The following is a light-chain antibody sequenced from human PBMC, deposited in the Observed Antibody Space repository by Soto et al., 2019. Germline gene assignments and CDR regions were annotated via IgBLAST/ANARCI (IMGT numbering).Light chain of an antibody. J-gene: IGKJ3*01. CDR3: QHSYTMF. CDR2: GAS. Sequence: DIQMTQSPSSLSASVGDRVTITCRTSLTISKYINWYQQRSGKAPKLLIYGASTLQSGVPSRFSGGGSGTDFTLTISNLQAEDFATYYCQHSYTMFFGPGTKVDVK. V-gene: IGKV1-39*01. CDR1: LTISKY.